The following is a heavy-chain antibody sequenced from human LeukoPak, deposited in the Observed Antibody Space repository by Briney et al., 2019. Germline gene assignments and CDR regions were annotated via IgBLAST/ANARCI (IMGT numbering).Heavy chain of an antibody. V-gene: IGHV3-30-3*01. J-gene: IGHJ4*02. D-gene: IGHD2-2*01. CDR2: ISYDGSNK. CDR3: VKVSRVSDNFDD. Sequence: GGSLRLSCAASGFTFSSYAMHWVRQAPGKGLEWVAVISYDGSNKYYADSVKGRFTISRDNSKNTLYLQMNSLRAEDTAVYYCVKVSRVSDNFDDWGQGTLVTVSS. CDR1: GFTFSSYA.